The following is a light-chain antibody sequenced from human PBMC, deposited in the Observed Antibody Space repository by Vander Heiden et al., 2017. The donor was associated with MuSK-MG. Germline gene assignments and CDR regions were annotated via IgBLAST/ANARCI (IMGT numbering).Light chain of an antibody. Sequence: DIQMTQSPSSLSASVGDRVTITCRASQTISSYLNWYQQKPGKAPKLLIYAAFNLQSGVPSRFSGGGSGTDFTLTISSLQPEDSATYYCQQSYSTPAFGQGTKLEIK. CDR2: AAF. J-gene: IGKJ2*01. V-gene: IGKV1-39*01. CDR3: QQSYSTPA. CDR1: QTISSY.